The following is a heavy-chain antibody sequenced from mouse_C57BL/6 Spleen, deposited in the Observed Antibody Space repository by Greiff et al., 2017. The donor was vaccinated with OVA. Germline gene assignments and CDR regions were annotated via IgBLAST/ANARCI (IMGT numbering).Heavy chain of an antibody. CDR1: GYTFTDYE. CDR3: TRSYYYGSSYY. J-gene: IGHJ2*01. D-gene: IGHD1-1*01. Sequence: QVQLQQSGAELVRPGASVTLSCKASGYTFTDYEMHWVKQTPVHGLEWIGAIDPETGGTAYNQKFKGKAILTADKSSSTAYMELRSLTSEDSAVYYCTRSYYYGSSYYWVQGTTLTVSS. V-gene: IGHV1-15*01. CDR2: IDPETGGT.